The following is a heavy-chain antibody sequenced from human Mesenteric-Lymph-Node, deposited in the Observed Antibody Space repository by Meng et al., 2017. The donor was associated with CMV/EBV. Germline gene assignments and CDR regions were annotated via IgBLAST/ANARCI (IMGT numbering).Heavy chain of an antibody. D-gene: IGHD3-3*01. Sequence: GGSLRLSCAASGFTFSSYAMSWVRQAPGKGLEWVSAISGSGGSTYYADSVKGRFTISRDNSKNTLYLQMNSLRAEDTAVYYCAKGFLTYYDFWSGPGNWFDPWGQGTLVTVSS. V-gene: IGHV3-23*01. CDR3: AKGFLTYYDFWSGPGNWFDP. J-gene: IGHJ5*02. CDR2: ISGSGGST. CDR1: GFTFSSYA.